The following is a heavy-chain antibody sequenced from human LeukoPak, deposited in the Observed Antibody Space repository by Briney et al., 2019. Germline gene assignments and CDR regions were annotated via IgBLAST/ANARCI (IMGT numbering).Heavy chain of an antibody. Sequence: GGSLRLSCAASGFTFSSYSMNWVRQAPGKGLEWVSYISSSSSTIYYADSVKGRFTISRDNAKNSLYLQMNSLRAEDTAVYYCARDSIWFGELLGNFDYWGQGTLVTVSS. CDR1: GFTFSSYS. CDR2: ISSSSSTI. D-gene: IGHD3-10*01. V-gene: IGHV3-48*01. J-gene: IGHJ4*02. CDR3: ARDSIWFGELLGNFDY.